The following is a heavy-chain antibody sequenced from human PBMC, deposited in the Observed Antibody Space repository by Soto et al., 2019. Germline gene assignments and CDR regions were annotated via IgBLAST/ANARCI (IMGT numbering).Heavy chain of an antibody. CDR1: GGTFSNYA. V-gene: IGHV1-69*13. Sequence: SVKVSCKVSGGTFSNYAINWVRQAPGQGLEWMGGIIPVSGIPDYAQKFQGRVTITADESTNTAYMELFSLRSEDTAMYYCALVSXESTIFGTRSVVGGMDVWGQGTTVTVSS. J-gene: IGHJ6*02. CDR2: IIPVSGIP. CDR3: ALVSXESTIFGTRSVVGGMDV. D-gene: IGHD3-3*01.